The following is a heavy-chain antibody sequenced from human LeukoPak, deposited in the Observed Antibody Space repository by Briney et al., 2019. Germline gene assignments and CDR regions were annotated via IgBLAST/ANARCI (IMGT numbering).Heavy chain of an antibody. CDR2: INKDGSER. V-gene: IGHV3-7*01. CDR3: ARQSKGRSKIDY. J-gene: IGHJ4*02. Sequence: GGSLRLSCAASGFTFSGYWMSWVRQAPGKGLEWVANINKDGSERYNVDSVKGRFTISRDNANKSLYLQMNSLRAEDTSVYYCARQSKGRSKIDYWGQGTLVTVSS. D-gene: IGHD4-17*01. CDR1: GFTFSGYW.